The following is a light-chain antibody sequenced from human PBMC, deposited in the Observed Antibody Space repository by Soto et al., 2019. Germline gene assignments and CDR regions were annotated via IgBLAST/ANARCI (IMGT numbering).Light chain of an antibody. J-gene: IGLJ2*01. CDR1: SSDVGGYNY. V-gene: IGLV2-8*01. CDR2: DVS. Sequence: QSALTQPPSASGSPGQSVTISCTGTSSDVGGYNYVSWYQQHPGKAPKLMIYDVSKRPSGVPDRFSGSKSGNTASLTVSGLQAEDEADYYGSSYAGSNNLVFGGGTQLTVL. CDR3: SSYAGSNNLV.